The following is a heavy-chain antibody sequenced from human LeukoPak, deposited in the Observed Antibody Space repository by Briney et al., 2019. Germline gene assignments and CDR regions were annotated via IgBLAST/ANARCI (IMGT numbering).Heavy chain of an antibody. V-gene: IGHV3-53*01. CDR3: ARVRYSSSWLDY. CDR1: GFTVSSNY. D-gene: IGHD6-13*01. Sequence: GGPLRLSCAASGFTVSSNYMSWVHQAPGKGLEWVSVIYSGGSTYYADSVKGRFTISRDNSKNTLYLQMNSLRAEDTAVYYCARVRYSSSWLDYWGQGTLVTVSS. J-gene: IGHJ4*02. CDR2: IYSGGST.